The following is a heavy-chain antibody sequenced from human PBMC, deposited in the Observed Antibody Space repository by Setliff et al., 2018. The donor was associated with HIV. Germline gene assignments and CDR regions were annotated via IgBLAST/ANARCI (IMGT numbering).Heavy chain of an antibody. V-gene: IGHV3-21*01. Sequence: PGGSLRLSCAASGFSVSFSFMSWVRQAPGKGLEWVSSISYGSTWVYYSDSVKGRFTISRDDAKNSLFLQVDSLTAEDTAVYYCARSQGIGNYYMDVWGKGTTVTVSS. CDR1: GFSVSFSF. D-gene: IGHD2-15*01. CDR3: ARSQGIGNYYMDV. J-gene: IGHJ6*03. CDR2: ISYGSTWV.